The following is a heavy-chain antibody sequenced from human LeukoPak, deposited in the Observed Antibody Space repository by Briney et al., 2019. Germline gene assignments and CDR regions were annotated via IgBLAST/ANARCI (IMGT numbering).Heavy chain of an antibody. CDR2: ISSSSSYI. CDR3: ARDREYCSSTSCPPLDY. J-gene: IGHJ4*02. D-gene: IGHD2-2*01. V-gene: IGHV3-21*01. CDR1: GFTFSSYS. Sequence: PGGSLRLSCAASGFTFSSYSMNWVRQAPGKGLEWVSSISSSSSYIYYADSVKGRFTISRDNAKNSLYLQMNSLRAEDTAVYYCARDREYCSSTSCPPLDYWGQGTLVTVSS.